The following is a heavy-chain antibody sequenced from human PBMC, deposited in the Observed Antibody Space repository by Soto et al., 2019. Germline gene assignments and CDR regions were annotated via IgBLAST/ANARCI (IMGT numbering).Heavy chain of an antibody. CDR1: GYTFTSYG. CDR2: ISPYNGNT. Sequence: ASVKVSCKASGYTFTSYGITWVRQAPGQGLEWMGWISPYNGNTNYAQKLQGRVTMTTDTSTSTAYMELRSLRYDDTAVYYCAREWDYYASRTYSNWFDSWGQGTLVTVSS. CDR3: AREWDYYASRTYSNWFDS. V-gene: IGHV1-18*01. J-gene: IGHJ5*01. D-gene: IGHD3-10*01.